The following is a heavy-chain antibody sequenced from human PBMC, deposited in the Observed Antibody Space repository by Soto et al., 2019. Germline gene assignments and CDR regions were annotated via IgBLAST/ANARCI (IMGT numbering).Heavy chain of an antibody. CDR2: IWYDGSNK. CDR3: ARDYANTAMAQTPEY. CDR1: XFTFSSYG. J-gene: IGHJ4*02. Sequence: SLRISCEASXFTFSSYGMHWVRQAPCKGLEWVAVIWYDGSNKYYADSVKGRFTISRDNSKNTLYLQMNSLRAEDTAVYYCARDYANTAMAQTPEYWGQGTLVTVSS. V-gene: IGHV3-33*01. D-gene: IGHD5-18*01.